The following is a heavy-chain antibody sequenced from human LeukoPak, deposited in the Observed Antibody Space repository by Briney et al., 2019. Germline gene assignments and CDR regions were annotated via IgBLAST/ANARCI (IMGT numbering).Heavy chain of an antibody. V-gene: IGHV1-8*01. CDR1: GYTFTSYD. Sequence: GASVKVSCTASGYTFTSYDINWVRQAPGQGLEWMGWMNPNSGNTGYAQKFQGRVTMTRNTSISTAYMELSSPRSEDTAVYYCARGRRFLEWFRPRYYYYYMDVWGKGTTVTVSS. CDR2: MNPNSGNT. CDR3: ARGRRFLEWFRPRYYYYYMDV. D-gene: IGHD3-3*01. J-gene: IGHJ6*03.